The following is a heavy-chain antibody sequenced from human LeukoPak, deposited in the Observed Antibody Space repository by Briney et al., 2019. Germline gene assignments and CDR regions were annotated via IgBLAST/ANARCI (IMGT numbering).Heavy chain of an antibody. CDR2: IYYSGST. J-gene: IGHJ6*03. D-gene: IGHD2-2*01. CDR3: AREGFEDKSQASRYCSSTSCSMDV. CDR1: GGSISSGDYY. Sequence: SQTLSLTCTVSGGSISSGDYYWSWIRQPPGKGLEWIGYIYYSGSTYYNPSLKSRVTISVDTSKNQFSLKLSSVTAADTAVYYCAREGFEDKSQASRYCSSTSCSMDVWGKGTTVTVSS. V-gene: IGHV4-30-4*08.